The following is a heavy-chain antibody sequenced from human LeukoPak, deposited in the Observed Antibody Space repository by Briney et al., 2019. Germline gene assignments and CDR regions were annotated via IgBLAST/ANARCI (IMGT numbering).Heavy chain of an antibody. Sequence: AGGSLRLSCAASGFTFDDYGMSWVRQAPGKGLEWVSGINWNGGSTGYADSVKGRFTISRDNAKNSLYLQMNSLRAEDTAVYYCARGVPYYYDSSGYCHWFDPWGQGTLVTVSS. CDR1: GFTFDDYG. J-gene: IGHJ5*02. V-gene: IGHV3-20*04. CDR2: INWNGGST. CDR3: ARGVPYYYDSSGYCHWFDP. D-gene: IGHD3-22*01.